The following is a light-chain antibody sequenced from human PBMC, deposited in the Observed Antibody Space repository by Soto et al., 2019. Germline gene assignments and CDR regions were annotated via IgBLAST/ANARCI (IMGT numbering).Light chain of an antibody. V-gene: IGLV2-8*01. CDR1: SSDVGGYNY. CDR3: SSYAGSNRVV. Sequence: QSVLTQPPSASGSPGQSVTISCTGTSSDVGGYNYVSWYQQHPGKAPKLMIYEVSKRPSGVPDRFSGSKSDNTGSLTVSGLQAEDEADYYCSSYAGSNRVVFGGGTKLTVL. CDR2: EVS. J-gene: IGLJ2*01.